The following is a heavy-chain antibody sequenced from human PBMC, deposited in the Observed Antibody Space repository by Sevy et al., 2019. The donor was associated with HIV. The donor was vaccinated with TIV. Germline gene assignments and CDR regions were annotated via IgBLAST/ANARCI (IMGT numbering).Heavy chain of an antibody. D-gene: IGHD6-19*01. V-gene: IGHV3-30-3*01. CDR3: ARSYSVWWYFDL. J-gene: IGHJ2*01. Sequence: GGSLRLSCAASGFTFSSYAMHWVRQAPGKGLEWVAVISYDGSNKYYADSVKGRLTISRDNSKNTLYLQMNSLRAEDTAVYYCARSYSVWWYFDLWGRGTLVTVSS. CDR2: ISYDGSNK. CDR1: GFTFSSYA.